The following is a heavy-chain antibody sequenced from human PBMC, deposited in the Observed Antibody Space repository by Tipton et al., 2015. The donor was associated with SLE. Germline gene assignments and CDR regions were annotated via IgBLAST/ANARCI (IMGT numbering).Heavy chain of an antibody. CDR2: IYYGGST. Sequence: TLSLTCTASGGSISSSSYYWGWIRQPPGKGLEWLGTIYYGGSTYYNPSPKSRVTISVDTSKNHFSLRLSSLTAADTAVYYCARPHLYYDDGSDLGYWGQGTLVTVSS. J-gene: IGHJ4*02. CDR3: ARPHLYYDDGSDLGY. CDR1: GGSISSSSYY. V-gene: IGHV4-39*02. D-gene: IGHD3-22*01.